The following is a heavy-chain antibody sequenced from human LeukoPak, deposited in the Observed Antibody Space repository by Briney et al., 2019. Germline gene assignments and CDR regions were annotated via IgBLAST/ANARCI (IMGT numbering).Heavy chain of an antibody. D-gene: IGHD2-2*01. CDR2: ISHDGNNK. CDR1: GFPFSDYG. CDR3: AKDGGYCSSTSCYAYYYYYMDV. Sequence: PGGSLRLSCAASGFPFSDYGMYWVRQAPGKGLEWLAVISHDGNNKYYADSVKGRITISRDNSMNTLYLQMNSLRAEDTAVYYCAKDGGYCSSTSCYAYYYYYMDVWGKGTTVTISS. J-gene: IGHJ6*03. V-gene: IGHV3-30*18.